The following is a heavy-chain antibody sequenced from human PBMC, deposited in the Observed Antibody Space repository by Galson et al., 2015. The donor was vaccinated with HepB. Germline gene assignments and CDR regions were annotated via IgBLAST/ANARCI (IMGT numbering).Heavy chain of an antibody. CDR3: ARWGDSSGYHDSFDI. D-gene: IGHD2-21*01. CDR1: GYTFTSYS. CDR2: INGGNGKT. Sequence: SVKVSCKASGYTFTSYSMHWVRQAPGQRLEWMGWINGGNGKTKYSQKFQGRVTFTRDTSASTAYTELRNLKSEDTAVYYCARWGDSSGYHDSFDIWGQGTMVTVSS. J-gene: IGHJ3*02. V-gene: IGHV1-3*01.